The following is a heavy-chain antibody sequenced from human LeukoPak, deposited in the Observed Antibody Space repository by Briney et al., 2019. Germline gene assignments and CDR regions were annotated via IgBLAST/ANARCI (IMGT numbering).Heavy chain of an antibody. CDR1: GYSFTSYW. V-gene: IGHV5-51*01. J-gene: IGHJ4*02. Sequence: GESLKISCKGSGYSFTSYWIGWVRQMPGKGLEWMGIIYPGDSDTRYSPSFQGQVTISADKSISTAYLQWSSLKASDTAMYYCARHRGDSGYDTLFDYWGQGTLVTVSS. CDR3: ARHRGDSGYDTLFDY. D-gene: IGHD5-12*01. CDR2: IYPGDSDT.